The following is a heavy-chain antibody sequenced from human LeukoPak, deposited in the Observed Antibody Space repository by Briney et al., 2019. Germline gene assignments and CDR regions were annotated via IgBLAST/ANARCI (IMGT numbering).Heavy chain of an antibody. CDR1: GGTFSSYA. D-gene: IGHD3-9*01. V-gene: IGHV1-69*13. CDR2: IIPIFGTA. Sequence: SVKVSCKASGGTFSSYAISWVRQAPGQGLEWMGGIIPIFGTANYAQKFQGRVTITADESTSTAYMELSSLRSEDTAVYYCARDPVGRDYDILTGWTEFDPWGQGTLVTVSS. J-gene: IGHJ5*02. CDR3: ARDPVGRDYDILTGWTEFDP.